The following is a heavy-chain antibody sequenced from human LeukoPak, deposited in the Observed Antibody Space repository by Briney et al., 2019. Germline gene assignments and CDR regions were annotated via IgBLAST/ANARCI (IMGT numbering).Heavy chain of an antibody. D-gene: IGHD3-3*01. V-gene: IGHV1-2*02. CDR2: INPNSGGT. Sequence: ASVKVSCKASGYTFTGYYMHWVRQAPGQGLEWMGWINPNSGGTNYAQKFQGRVTMTRDTSISTAYMELSRLRSDDTAVYYCASQRYYDFWSGSDYWGQGTLVTLSS. J-gene: IGHJ4*02. CDR3: ASQRYYDFWSGSDY. CDR1: GYTFTGYY.